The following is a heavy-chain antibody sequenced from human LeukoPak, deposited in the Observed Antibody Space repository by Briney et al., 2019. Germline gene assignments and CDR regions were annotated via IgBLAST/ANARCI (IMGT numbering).Heavy chain of an antibody. D-gene: IGHD3-22*01. J-gene: IGHJ3*02. V-gene: IGHV4-4*07. Sequence: PSETLSLTCTVSGGSISSYYWSWLRQPAGKGLEWIGRIYTSGSTNYNPSLTSRVTISVDTSKNQFSLKLSSVTAADTAVYYCARDLEDSSGYYRGGDAFDIWGQGTMVTVSS. CDR3: ARDLEDSSGYYRGGDAFDI. CDR2: IYTSGST. CDR1: GGSISSYY.